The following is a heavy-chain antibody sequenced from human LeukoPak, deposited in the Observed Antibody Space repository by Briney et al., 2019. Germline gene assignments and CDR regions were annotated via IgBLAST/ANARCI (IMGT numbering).Heavy chain of an antibody. J-gene: IGHJ4*02. V-gene: IGHV4-34*01. CDR3: ARPTRLGYGSGSYYNPFDY. CDR1: GGSFSGYY. D-gene: IGHD3-10*01. CDR2: INHSGST. Sequence: PSETLSLTCAVYGGSFSGYYWSWIRQPPGKGLEWIGEINHSGSTNYNPSLKSRVTISVDTSKNQFSLKLSSVTAADTAVYYCARPTRLGYGSGSYYNPFDYWGQGTLVTVSS.